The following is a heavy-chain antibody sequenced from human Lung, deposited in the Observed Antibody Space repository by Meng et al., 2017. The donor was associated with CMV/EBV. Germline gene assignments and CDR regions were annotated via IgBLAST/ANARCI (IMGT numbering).Heavy chain of an antibody. CDR3: ARGSGSNWAECFQF. V-gene: IGHV3-48*03. J-gene: IGHJ1*01. D-gene: IGHD1-26*01. CDR2: IKNTGDTI. CDR1: GFTFSRYE. Sequence: GGSXRLSCAAPGFTFSRYEMSWVRQTPEKALEWIAYIKNTGDTIYYADSVKGRFIISRDNAKNSLYLQMNSLKAEDTAVYYCARGSGSNWAECFQFWGQGTRVTSAS.